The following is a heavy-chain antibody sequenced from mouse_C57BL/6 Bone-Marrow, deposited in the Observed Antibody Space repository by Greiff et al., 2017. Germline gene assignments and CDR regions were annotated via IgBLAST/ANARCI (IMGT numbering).Heavy chain of an antibody. CDR1: GYTFTSYG. V-gene: IGHV1-81*01. CDR2: IYPRSGNT. J-gene: IGHJ3*01. Sequence: QVQLQQSGAELARPGASVKLSCKASGYTFTSYGISWVKQRTGQGLEWIGEIYPRSGNTYYNEKFKGKATLTADKSSSTAYMELRSLTSEDSAVYFCAEGCTAWFAYWGQGTLVTVSA. CDR3: AEGCTAWFAY.